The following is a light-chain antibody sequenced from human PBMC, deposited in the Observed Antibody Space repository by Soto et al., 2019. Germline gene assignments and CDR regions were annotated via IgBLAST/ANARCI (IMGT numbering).Light chain of an antibody. J-gene: IGKJ4*02. CDR3: QHFNKWPHMPA. V-gene: IGKV3-15*01. Sequence: IVLTQSPATLSVSPGERATLSCRASQAVGSNFAWYQQRPGQAPRLLIYDASTRAPGIPHRFSGGGSGTDFTLTISSLQSDDFAVYYCQHFNKWPHMPAFGGGTKLAIK. CDR2: DAS. CDR1: QAVGSN.